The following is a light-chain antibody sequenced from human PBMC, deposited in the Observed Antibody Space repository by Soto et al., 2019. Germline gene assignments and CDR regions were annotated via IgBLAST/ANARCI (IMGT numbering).Light chain of an antibody. CDR1: SSNLGSNL. J-gene: IGLJ3*02. CDR3: ATWDDSQTRVM. Sequence: QSVVTQPPSASGTPGQRVTISCSGSSSNLGSNLVNWYQQLPGAAPKLLIYNNDQRPSGVPARFSGSKSGASASLTISGLQSDDEADYYCATWDDSQTRVMFGGGTKLTVL. CDR2: NND. V-gene: IGLV1-44*01.